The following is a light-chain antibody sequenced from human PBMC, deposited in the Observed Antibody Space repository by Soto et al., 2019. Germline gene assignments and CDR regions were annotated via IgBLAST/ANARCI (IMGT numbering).Light chain of an antibody. CDR3: QQYNNWPSIT. J-gene: IGKJ5*01. Sequence: EIVMTQSPATLSVSPGERATLSCRAGQSVRSNLAWYQQKPGQAPRLLIYGASTRATGIPARFSGSGSGTEFTLTISSLQSEDFAVSSCQQYNNWPSITFGQGTRLE. V-gene: IGKV3-15*01. CDR1: QSVRSN. CDR2: GAS.